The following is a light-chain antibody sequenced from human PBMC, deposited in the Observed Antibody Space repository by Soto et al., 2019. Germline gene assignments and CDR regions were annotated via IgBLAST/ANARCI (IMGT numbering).Light chain of an antibody. J-gene: IGLJ1*01. Sequence: QSVLAQPASVSGSPGESITISCTGTSSDVGSSNLVSWYQQRPGKAPKLIIYEGSRRPSGVSGRFSGSKSGNTASLTISGLQAEDEADYYCCSFAGSSTFYVFGTGTKVT. CDR3: CSFAGSSTFYV. CDR2: EGS. V-gene: IGLV2-23*01. CDR1: SSDVGSSNL.